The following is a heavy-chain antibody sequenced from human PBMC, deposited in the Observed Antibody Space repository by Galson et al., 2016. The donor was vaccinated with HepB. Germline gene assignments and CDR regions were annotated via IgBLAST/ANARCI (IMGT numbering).Heavy chain of an antibody. Sequence: SETLSLTCTVSGGSVNSGAWYWSWIRQPPGKGLQWIGYVFYSGSGNTNYNPSLKSRVTISVDTSKNQFSLNLNSVTAADTAVYYCARGGMVTSYWYFDLWGRGTLVTVSS. J-gene: IGHJ2*01. D-gene: IGHD5-18*01. V-gene: IGHV4-61*08. CDR3: ARGGMVTSYWYFDL. CDR2: VFYSGSGNT. CDR1: GGSVNSGAWY.